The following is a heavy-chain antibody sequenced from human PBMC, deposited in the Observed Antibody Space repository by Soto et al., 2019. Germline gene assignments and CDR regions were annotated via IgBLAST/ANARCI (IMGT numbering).Heavy chain of an antibody. CDR2: IIPIFGTA. CDR1: GGTFSSYA. J-gene: IGHJ6*02. Sequence: QVQLVQSGAEVKKPGSSVKVSCKASGGTFSSYAISWVRQAPGQGLEWMGGIIPIFGTANYAQKFQGRGSITADESKSTAHMELSSLRSEDTAVYYCARGDPREMAPISLLYYYYGMDVWGQGTTVTVSS. V-gene: IGHV1-69*12. CDR3: ARGDPREMAPISLLYYYYGMDV. D-gene: IGHD2-8*01.